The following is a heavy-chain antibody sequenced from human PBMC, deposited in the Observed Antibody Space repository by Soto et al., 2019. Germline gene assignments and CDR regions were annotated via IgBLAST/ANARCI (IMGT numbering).Heavy chain of an antibody. Sequence: PGESLKISCKGSGYSFTSYWIGWVRQMPGKGLEWMGIIYPGDSDTRYSPSFQGQVTISADKSISTAYLQWSSLKASDTAMYYCARHGKYYHSSGYYYEYYYYGMDVWGQGTTVTVSS. J-gene: IGHJ6*02. CDR3: ARHGKYYHSSGYYYEYYYYGMDV. CDR2: IYPGDSDT. V-gene: IGHV5-51*01. D-gene: IGHD3-22*01. CDR1: GYSFTSYW.